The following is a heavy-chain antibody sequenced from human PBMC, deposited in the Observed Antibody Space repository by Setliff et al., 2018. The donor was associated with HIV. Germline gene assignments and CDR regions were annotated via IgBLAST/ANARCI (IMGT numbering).Heavy chain of an antibody. CDR2: IYRTGST. V-gene: IGHV4-38-2*01. CDR1: GYSIISGDY. CDR3: AIQNGYGLLGGV. Sequence: SETLSLTCRVSGYSIISGDYWGWIRQPPGKGLEWIGSIYRTGSTYYNPSLKSRITMSIDTSKNQFSVNLSSVTASDTSVYYCAIQNGYGLLGGVWGQGTMVTVSS. D-gene: IGHD3-16*01. J-gene: IGHJ3*01.